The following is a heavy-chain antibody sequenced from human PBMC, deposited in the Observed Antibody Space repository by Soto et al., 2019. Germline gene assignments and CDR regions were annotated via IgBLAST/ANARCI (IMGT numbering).Heavy chain of an antibody. Sequence: GGSLRLSCAASGFTFSSYAMSWVRQAPGKGLEWVSAISGSGGSTYYADSVKGRFTISRDNSKNTLYLQMNSLRAEDTAVYYCAKPPDRSHHSPIAAGYFDYWGQGTLVTVSS. CDR1: GFTFSSYA. V-gene: IGHV3-23*01. J-gene: IGHJ4*02. CDR2: ISGSGGST. CDR3: AKPPDRSHHSPIAAGYFDY. D-gene: IGHD6-13*01.